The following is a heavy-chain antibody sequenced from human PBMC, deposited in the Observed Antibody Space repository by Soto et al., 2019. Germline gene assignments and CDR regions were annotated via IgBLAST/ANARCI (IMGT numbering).Heavy chain of an antibody. CDR1: GFTFSSYA. Sequence: QVQLVESGGGVVQPGRSLRLSCAASGFTFSSYAMHWVRQAPGKGLEWVAVISYDGSNKYYADSVKGRFTISRDNSKNTLYLPMNSLRAEDTAVYYCARDLGRDRDYYHYGMDVWGQGTTVTVSS. CDR3: ARDLGRDRDYYHYGMDV. D-gene: IGHD2-15*01. CDR2: ISYDGSNK. V-gene: IGHV3-30-3*01. J-gene: IGHJ6*02.